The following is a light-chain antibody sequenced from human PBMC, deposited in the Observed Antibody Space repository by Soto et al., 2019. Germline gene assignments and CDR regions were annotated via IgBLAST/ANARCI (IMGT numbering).Light chain of an antibody. V-gene: IGKV3-20*01. CDR1: QSLSVSY. CDR2: STS. Sequence: EIELTQSPGTLSFSPGDRATLSCRASQSLSVSYIAWYQQKPSQAPRLLYYSTSTRAAGIPDRFTGRGSGNPLNLAISTLEPEDFAVYHSHKFAGSPQTFAKGTKVDIX. J-gene: IGKJ1*01. CDR3: HKFAGSPQT.